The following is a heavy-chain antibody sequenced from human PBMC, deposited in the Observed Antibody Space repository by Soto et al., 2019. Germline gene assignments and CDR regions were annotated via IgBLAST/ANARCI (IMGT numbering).Heavy chain of an antibody. J-gene: IGHJ4*02. D-gene: IGHD2-15*01. CDR2: IRGGDHST. Sequence: EVQLLESGGGLVQPGGSLRLACAASGFSFSTYDMSWVRQAPGKGLEWVSIIRGGDHSTYYAASLNGRFTISRDNSKNTLYLQMDSLRAEDTAVYHCVKGGWLDDWGQGTLVTVSS. V-gene: IGHV3-23*01. CDR1: GFSFSTYD. CDR3: VKGGWLDD.